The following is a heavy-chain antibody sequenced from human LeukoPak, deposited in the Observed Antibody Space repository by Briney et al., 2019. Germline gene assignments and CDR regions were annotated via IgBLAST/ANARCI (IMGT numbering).Heavy chain of an antibody. Sequence: GGSLRLSCAASGFTFSSYGMHWVRQAPGKGLEWVAVISYDGSNKYYADSVKGRFTISRDNSKNTLYLQMNSLRAEDTAVYYCAKDFLLLLWFGELWGQGTLVTVSS. V-gene: IGHV3-30*18. CDR3: AKDFLLLLWFGEL. D-gene: IGHD3-10*01. J-gene: IGHJ4*02. CDR2: ISYDGSNK. CDR1: GFTFSSYG.